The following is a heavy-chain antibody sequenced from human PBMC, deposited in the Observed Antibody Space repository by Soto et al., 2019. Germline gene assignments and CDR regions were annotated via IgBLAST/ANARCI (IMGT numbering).Heavy chain of an antibody. CDR2: IKTNADGGTT. Sequence: EVQVVESGGDLVKPGGSLRLSCEASGFTFSNAWMSWVRQAPGKGLEWVGRIKTNADGGTTDYAAPVKGRFTISRDDLRTTVYLQMSSLRTEDTAVYYCTTDRATVSTGFDSWGQGTLVTVSS. CDR3: TTDRATVSTGFDS. D-gene: IGHD4-17*01. CDR1: GFTFSNAW. V-gene: IGHV3-15*01. J-gene: IGHJ4*02.